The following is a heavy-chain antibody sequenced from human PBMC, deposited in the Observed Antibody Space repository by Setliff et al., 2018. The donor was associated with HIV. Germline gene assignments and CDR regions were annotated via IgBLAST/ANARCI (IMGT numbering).Heavy chain of an antibody. V-gene: IGHV3-23*01. Sequence: GGSLRLSCAASGFTFSTYAMMWVRQTPGKGLEWVATIRGGTSTTHYADSVKGRFTISKDNANNTLFLQMRSLGAEDTALYYCARGRASHTIFGVDYQDFYYMDAWGIGTTVTVSS. CDR1: GFTFSTYA. J-gene: IGHJ6*03. D-gene: IGHD3-3*01. CDR2: IRGGTSTT. CDR3: ARGRASHTIFGVDYQDFYYMDA.